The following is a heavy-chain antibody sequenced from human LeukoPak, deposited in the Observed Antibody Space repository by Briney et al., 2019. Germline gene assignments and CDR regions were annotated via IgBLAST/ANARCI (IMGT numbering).Heavy chain of an antibody. CDR3: AKDLRGSYYYYYMDV. J-gene: IGHJ6*03. D-gene: IGHD1-26*01. CDR1: GFTFDDYA. V-gene: IGHV3-9*01. CDR2: ISWNSGSI. Sequence: QTGESLRLSCAASGFTFDDYAMHWVRQAPGKGLEWVSGISWNSGSIGYADSVKGRFTISGDNAKNSLYLQMNSLRAEDTALYYCAKDLRGSYYYYYMDVWGKGTTVTISS.